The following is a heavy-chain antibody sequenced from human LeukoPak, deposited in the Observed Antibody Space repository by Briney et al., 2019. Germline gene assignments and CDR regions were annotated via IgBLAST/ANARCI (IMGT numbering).Heavy chain of an antibody. CDR2: INPNSGAT. D-gene: IGHD3-22*01. CDR3: ARDPQTYYYDSSGYYYGLSYFDY. Sequence: ASVKVSCKASGYTFTAYYIHWVRQAPGQGLEWMGWINPNSGATNYAQKLQGRVTMTTDTSTSTAYMELRSLRSDDTAVYYCARDPQTYYYDSSGYYYGLSYFDYWGQGTLVTVSS. CDR1: GYTFTAYY. V-gene: IGHV1-2*02. J-gene: IGHJ4*02.